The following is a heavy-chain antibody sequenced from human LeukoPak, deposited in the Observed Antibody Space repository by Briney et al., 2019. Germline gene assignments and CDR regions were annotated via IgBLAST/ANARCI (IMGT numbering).Heavy chain of an antibody. CDR1: GFTFSSYS. CDR3: ARQTGPPFCGGDCYSREGWVSV. V-gene: IGHV3-21*01. CDR2: ISSSSSYI. Sequence: GGSLRLSCAASGFTFSSYSMNWVRQAPGKGLEWVSSISSSSSYIYYADSVKGRFTISRDNAKNSLYLQMNSLRAEDTAVYYCARQTGPPFCGGDCYSREGWVSVWGKGTTVTISS. J-gene: IGHJ6*04. D-gene: IGHD2-21*02.